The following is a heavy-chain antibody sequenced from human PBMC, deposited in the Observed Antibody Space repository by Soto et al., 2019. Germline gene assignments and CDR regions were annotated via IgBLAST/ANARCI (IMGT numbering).Heavy chain of an antibody. CDR1: GFSFGDYY. Sequence: QVQLVESGGGLVKPGGSLRLSCAASGFSFGDYYMSWIRQSAGKGLEWLSYISGGSSYTKYAESVKGRFTISRDNARRALFLQVSGLRADDTAIYYCAKTRVADAGYYFDHWGQGTMVTVSS. V-gene: IGHV3-11*05. CDR3: AKTRVADAGYYFDH. J-gene: IGHJ4*02. D-gene: IGHD3-22*01. CDR2: ISGGSSYT.